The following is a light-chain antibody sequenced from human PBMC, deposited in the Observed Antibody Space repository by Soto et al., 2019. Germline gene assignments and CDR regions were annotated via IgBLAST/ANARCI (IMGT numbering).Light chain of an antibody. CDR3: LSYDHSLSGRV. J-gene: IGLJ2*01. CDR1: TSNIGSGYD. CDR2: ANI. V-gene: IGLV1-40*01. Sequence: QPVLTQPPSVSGAPGQGVTISCTGSTSNIGSGYDVHWYQQVPGLAPKLLIYANINRPSGVPDRFSGSKSGTSASLAITGLQAEDAADYYCLSYDHSLSGRVFGGGTKLTVL.